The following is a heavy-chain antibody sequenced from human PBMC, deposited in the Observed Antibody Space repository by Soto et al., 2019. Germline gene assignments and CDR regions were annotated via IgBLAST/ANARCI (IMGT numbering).Heavy chain of an antibody. CDR1: GGSISSGGYY. Sequence: SETLSLTGTVSGGSISSGGYYWSWIRQHPGRGLEWIGYIYYSGSTYYNPSLKSRVTISVDTSKNQFSLKLSSVTAADTAVYYCARVNAPEITIFGVVNAYSYDGMDVWGQGTTVPVSS. V-gene: IGHV4-31*03. CDR2: IYYSGST. CDR3: ARVNAPEITIFGVVNAYSYDGMDV. D-gene: IGHD3-3*01. J-gene: IGHJ6*02.